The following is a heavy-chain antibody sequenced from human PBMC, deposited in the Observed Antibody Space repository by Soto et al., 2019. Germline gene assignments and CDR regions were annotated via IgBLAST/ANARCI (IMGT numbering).Heavy chain of an antibody. J-gene: IGHJ4*02. V-gene: IGHV3-7*01. CDR2: IKADGSEK. CDR1: GCIVTPYW. CDR3: AGETSYYDRSASLPFGY. D-gene: IGHD3-22*01. Sequence: GGLRRSSSASGCIVTPYWLSRVRQAPGKGLEWVANIKADGSEKFYVDSVKVRFTISRDNAKNSLYLQMNNLRAEDTAVYYCAGETSYYDRSASLPFGYWGQGTMVTVP.